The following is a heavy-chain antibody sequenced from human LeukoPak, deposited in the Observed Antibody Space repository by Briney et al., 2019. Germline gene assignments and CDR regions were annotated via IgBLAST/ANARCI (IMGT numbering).Heavy chain of an antibody. Sequence: GGSLRLSCAASGFTFSSHWMHWVRQAPGKGLVWVSRINNDGSSITYADFVKGRFTISRDKAKHTLYLQMNSLRAEDTALYYCARGPFYFGSRDWGQGTLVPVSS. CDR1: GFTFSSHW. V-gene: IGHV3-74*01. J-gene: IGHJ4*02. D-gene: IGHD3-10*01. CDR2: INNDGSSI. CDR3: ARGPFYFGSRD.